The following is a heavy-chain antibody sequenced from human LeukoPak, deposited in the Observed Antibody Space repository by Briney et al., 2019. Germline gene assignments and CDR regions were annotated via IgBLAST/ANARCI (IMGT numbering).Heavy chain of an antibody. CDR2: IKSKTDGGTT. J-gene: IGHJ4*02. D-gene: IGHD3-9*01. CDR1: GFTFSNAW. V-gene: IGHV3-15*01. CDR3: TTERIEDFDWRFDY. Sequence: GGSLRLSCAASGFTFSNAWMSWVRQAPGKGLEWVGRIKSKTDGGTTDYATPVKGRFTISRDDSKNTLYLQMNSLKTEDTAVYYCTTERIEDFDWRFDYWGQGTLVTVSS.